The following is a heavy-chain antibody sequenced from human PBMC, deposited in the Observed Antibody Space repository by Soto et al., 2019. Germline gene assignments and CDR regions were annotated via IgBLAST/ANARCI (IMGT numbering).Heavy chain of an antibody. CDR3: ARGFGRFNY. Sequence: EVQLLESGGGLVQPGGSLRLSCGVSGFTFNDFEMNWVRQAPGKGLEWLAYIDGSGTTKKYADSVRGRFTISRDNPNNSLFLQMSSLSAEDTAIYYCARGFGRFNYWGQGTLVSVSS. D-gene: IGHD3-10*01. CDR1: GFTFNDFE. V-gene: IGHV3-48*03. J-gene: IGHJ4*02. CDR2: IDGSGTTK.